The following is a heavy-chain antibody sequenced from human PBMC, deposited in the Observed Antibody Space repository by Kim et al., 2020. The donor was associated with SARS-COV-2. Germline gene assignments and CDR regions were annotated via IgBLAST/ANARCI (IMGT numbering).Heavy chain of an antibody. CDR2: IIPIFGTA. V-gene: IGHV1-69*13. D-gene: IGHD3-10*01. CDR1: GGTFSSYA. Sequence: SVKVSCKASGGTFSSYAISWVRQAPGQGLEWMGGIIPIFGTANYAQKFQGRVTITAGESTSTAYMELSSLRSEDTAVYYCAREEEDGSGSYYRGGYYYYGMDVWGQGTTVTVSS. J-gene: IGHJ6*02. CDR3: AREEEDGSGSYYRGGYYYYGMDV.